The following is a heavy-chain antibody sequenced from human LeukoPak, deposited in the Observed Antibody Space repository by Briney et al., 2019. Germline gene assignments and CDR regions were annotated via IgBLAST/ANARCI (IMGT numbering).Heavy chain of an antibody. CDR2: IWYDGSNK. D-gene: IGHD1-26*01. J-gene: IGHJ4*02. V-gene: IGHV3-33*01. CDR1: GFTFSSYV. CDR3: ARETRGTVGSY. Sequence: GRSLRLSCAASGFTFSSYVMHWVRQAPGKGLEWVAVIWYDGSNKYYEDSVKGRFTISRDNADNSLYLQMNSLGAEDTAVYYCARETRGTVGSYWGQGTLVTVSS.